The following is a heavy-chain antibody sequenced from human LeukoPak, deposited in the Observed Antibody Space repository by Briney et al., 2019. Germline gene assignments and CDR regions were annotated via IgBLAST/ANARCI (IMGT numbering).Heavy chain of an antibody. D-gene: IGHD6-13*01. CDR2: IRYDGSIK. Sequence: GGSLRLSCAASGFTFSSYGMHWVRQAPGKGLDWVAFIRYDGSIKDYADSVKGRFTISRDNAENSLYLEINSLRAEDTAIYYCVRDPTAAGAAGTDYWGQGTLVTVSS. V-gene: IGHV3-30*02. CDR3: VRDPTAAGAAGTDY. J-gene: IGHJ4*02. CDR1: GFTFSSYG.